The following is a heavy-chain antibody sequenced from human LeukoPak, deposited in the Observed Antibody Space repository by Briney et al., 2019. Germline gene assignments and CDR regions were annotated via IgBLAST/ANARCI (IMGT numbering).Heavy chain of an antibody. J-gene: IGHJ4*02. CDR3: AREVEMATIGSFDY. CDR2: ISWDGGST. Sequence: PGGSLRLSCAASGFTFDDYTMHWVRQAPGKGLEWVSLISWDGGSTYYADSVKGRFTISRDNAKNSLYLQMNSLRAEDTAVYYCAREVEMATIGSFDYWGQGTLVTVSS. V-gene: IGHV3-43*01. D-gene: IGHD5-24*01. CDR1: GFTFDDYT.